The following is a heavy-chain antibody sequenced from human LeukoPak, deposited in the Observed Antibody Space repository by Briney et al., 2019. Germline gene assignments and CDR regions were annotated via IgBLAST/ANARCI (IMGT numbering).Heavy chain of an antibody. CDR1: GGPNSSQY. D-gene: IGHD1-14*01. Sequence: PSETLSLPCRLSGGPNSSQYASWLRQPAGKGLEWIGRIYTSGSTNYNPSLKSRVTISVDKSKNQFSLKLSSVTAADTAVYYCASAWREYRTNERYFDLWRRGTLVTVSS. CDR3: ASAWREYRTNERYFDL. V-gene: IGHV4-4*07. J-gene: IGHJ2*01. CDR2: IYTSGST.